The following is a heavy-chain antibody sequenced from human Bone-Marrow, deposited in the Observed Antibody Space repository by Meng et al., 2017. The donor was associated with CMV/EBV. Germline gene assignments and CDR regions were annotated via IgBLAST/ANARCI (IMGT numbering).Heavy chain of an antibody. CDR2: ISSSSSYI. D-gene: IGHD2-2*01. CDR1: GFTFSSYS. CDR3: AVGRDIVVVPAATATYYGMDV. J-gene: IGHJ6*02. V-gene: IGHV3-21*01. Sequence: GESLKISCAASGFTFSSYSMNWVRQAPGKGLEWVSSISSSSSYIYYADSVKGRFTISRDNAKNSLYLQMNSLRAEDTAVYYCAVGRDIVVVPAATATYYGMDVWGQGTTVTFSS.